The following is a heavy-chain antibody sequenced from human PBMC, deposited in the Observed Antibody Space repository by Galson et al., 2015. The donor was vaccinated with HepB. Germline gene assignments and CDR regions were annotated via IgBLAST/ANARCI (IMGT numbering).Heavy chain of an antibody. CDR3: ARVYYDSSGYCCGYFDY. J-gene: IGHJ4*02. Sequence: SLRLSCAASGFTVSSNYMTWVRQAPGKGLEWVSTLYRGGSTYYADSVKGRFTISRDNSKNTLYLQMNSLRPEDTAEYYCARVYYDSSGYCCGYFDYWGQGTQVTVSS. CDR2: LYRGGST. D-gene: IGHD3-22*01. CDR1: GFTVSSNY. V-gene: IGHV3-66*01.